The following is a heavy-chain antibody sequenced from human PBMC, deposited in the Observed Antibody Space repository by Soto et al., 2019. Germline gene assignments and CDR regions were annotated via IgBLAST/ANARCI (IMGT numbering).Heavy chain of an antibody. V-gene: IGHV4-39*01. CDR1: GGSISSSNYY. J-gene: IGHJ4*02. CDR2: IYYSGST. CDR3: ARHVATMIVAAPYYFDC. D-gene: IGHD3-22*01. Sequence: PSETLSLTCTVSGGSISSSNYYWGWIRQPPGKGLEWIGSIYYSGSTYYNPSLKSRVTISVDTSKNQFSLKLSSVTAADTAVYYCARHVATMIVAAPYYFDCWGQGNLVTVSS.